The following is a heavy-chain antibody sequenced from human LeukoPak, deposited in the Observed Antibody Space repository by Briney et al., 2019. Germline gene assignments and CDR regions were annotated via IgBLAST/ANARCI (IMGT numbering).Heavy chain of an antibody. Sequence: GRSLRLSCAASGFTFSSYAMHWVRQAPGKGLEWVAVISYDGSNKYYADSVKGRFTISRDNSKNTLYLQMNSLRAEDTAVYYCARDMSSSYYYYYYMDVWGKGTTVTVSS. CDR3: ARDMSSSYYYYYYMDV. D-gene: IGHD6-6*01. J-gene: IGHJ6*03. V-gene: IGHV3-30-3*01. CDR1: GFTFSSYA. CDR2: ISYDGSNK.